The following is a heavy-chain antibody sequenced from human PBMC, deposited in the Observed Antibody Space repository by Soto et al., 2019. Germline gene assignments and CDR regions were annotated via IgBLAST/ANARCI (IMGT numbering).Heavy chain of an antibody. CDR2: IYSGGST. D-gene: IGHD2-15*01. V-gene: IGHV3-53*01. Sequence: PGGSLRLSCAASGFTVSSNYMSWVRQAPGKGLEWVSVIYSGGSTYYADSVKGRFTISRDNSKNTLYLQMNSLRAEDTAVYYCARDRLREVVAPDPAQYYYGMDVWGQGTTVTVSS. CDR1: GFTVSSNY. CDR3: ARDRLREVVAPDPAQYYYGMDV. J-gene: IGHJ6*02.